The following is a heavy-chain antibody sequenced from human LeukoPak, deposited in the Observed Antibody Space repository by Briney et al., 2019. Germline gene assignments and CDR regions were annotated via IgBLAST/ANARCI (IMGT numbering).Heavy chain of an antibody. CDR3: DRESYGSGFGPYYYYYYMDV. J-gene: IGHJ6*03. D-gene: IGHD3-3*01. CDR2: IKQDGSEK. CDR1: GFTFSSYW. Sequence: GGSLRLSCAASGFTFSSYWMSWVRQAPGKGLEWVANIKQDGSEKYYVDSVKGRFTISRDNAKNSLYPQMNSLRAEDTAVYYCDRESYGSGFGPYYYYYYMDVWGKGTPVTVSS. V-gene: IGHV3-7*01.